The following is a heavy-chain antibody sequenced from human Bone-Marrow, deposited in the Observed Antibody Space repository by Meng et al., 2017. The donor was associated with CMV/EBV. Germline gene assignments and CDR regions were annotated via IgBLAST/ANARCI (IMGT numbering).Heavy chain of an antibody. D-gene: IGHD6-13*01. J-gene: IGHJ4*02. CDR3: AREGLAAAVDY. CDR2: ISYDGSNK. V-gene: IGHV3-30*04. Sequence: GESLKISCAASGFTFSSYAMHWVRQAPGKGLEWVAVISYDGSNKYYADSVKGRFTISRDNSKNTLYLQMNSLRAEDTAVYYCAREGLAAAVDYWGQGTLVTVS. CDR1: GFTFSSYA.